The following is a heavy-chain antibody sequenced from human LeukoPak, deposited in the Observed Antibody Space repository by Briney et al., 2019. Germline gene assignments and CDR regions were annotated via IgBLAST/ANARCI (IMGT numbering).Heavy chain of an antibody. V-gene: IGHV3-21*01. CDR1: GFTFSSYA. CDR3: ARDGDTTFDY. D-gene: IGHD5-18*01. Sequence: GGSLRLSCAASGFTFSSYAMSWVRQAPGKGLEWVSSTSRSSSSIYYADSVKGRFTISRDNAKNSLYLQMSSLRAEDTAVYYCARDGDTTFDYWGQGTLVTVSS. J-gene: IGHJ4*02. CDR2: TSRSSSSI.